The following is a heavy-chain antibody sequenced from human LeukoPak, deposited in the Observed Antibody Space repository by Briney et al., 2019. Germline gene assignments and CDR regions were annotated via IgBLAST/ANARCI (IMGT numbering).Heavy chain of an antibody. CDR2: IREDGSDR. CDR1: GSTFSSYW. Sequence: GGSLRLSCEASGSTFSSYWMIWVRQAPGKGLERVANIREDGSDRYYGDSVRGRFIISRDNAKNSLYLQMDSLRAEDTALYYCAREVPGAMNAFDIWGQGTMVTVSS. J-gene: IGHJ3*02. D-gene: IGHD2-2*01. V-gene: IGHV3-7*01. CDR3: AREVPGAMNAFDI.